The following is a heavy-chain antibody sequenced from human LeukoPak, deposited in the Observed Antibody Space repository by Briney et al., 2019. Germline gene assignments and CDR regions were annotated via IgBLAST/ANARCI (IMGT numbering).Heavy chain of an antibody. J-gene: IGHJ4*02. Sequence: GGSLRLSCAASGSTVSSNYMSWVRQAPGKGLEWVSVIYSGGSTYYADSVKGRFTISRDNSKNTLYLQMNSLRAEDTAVYYCARGEAYSSGSEGDYFDYWGQGTLVTVSS. CDR2: IYSGGST. V-gene: IGHV3-53*01. CDR3: ARGEAYSSGSEGDYFDY. CDR1: GSTVSSNY. D-gene: IGHD6-19*01.